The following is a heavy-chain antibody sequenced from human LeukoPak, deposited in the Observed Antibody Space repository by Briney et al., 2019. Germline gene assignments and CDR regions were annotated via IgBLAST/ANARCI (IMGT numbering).Heavy chain of an antibody. CDR1: GFTFSSYA. D-gene: IGHD4-23*01. Sequence: GGSLRLSCAASGFTFSSYAMHWVRQAPGKGLEWVAVISYDGSNKYYADSVKGRFTISRDNSKNTLYLQMNSLRAEDTAVYYCARGPGKGPRGYFQHWGQGTLVTVSP. J-gene: IGHJ1*01. CDR3: ARGPGKGPRGYFQH. CDR2: ISYDGSNK. V-gene: IGHV3-30*04.